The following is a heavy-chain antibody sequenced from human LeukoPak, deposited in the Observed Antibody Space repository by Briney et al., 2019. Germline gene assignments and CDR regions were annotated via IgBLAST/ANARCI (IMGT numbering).Heavy chain of an antibody. CDR1: GFTFTSSA. D-gene: IGHD2-8*02. V-gene: IGHV1-58*02. J-gene: IGHJ2*01. CDR3: AASSPKYSTGYFDL. Sequence: SVKVSCKASGFTFTSSAMQWVRQARGQRLEWIGRIVVGSGNTNYAQKFQERVTITRDMSTSTAYMELSSLRSEDTAVYYCAASSPKYSTGYFDLWGRGTLVTVSS. CDR2: IVVGSGNT.